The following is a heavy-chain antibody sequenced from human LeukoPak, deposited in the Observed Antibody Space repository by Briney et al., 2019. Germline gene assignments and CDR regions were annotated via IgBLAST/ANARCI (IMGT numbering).Heavy chain of an antibody. Sequence: PGGSLRLSCAASGFTFSSYGMHWVRQAPGKGLEWVAFIRYDGSNKYYADSVKGRFTISRDNSKNTLYLQMSSLRAEDTAVYYCARGYSYGASGFDYWGQGTLVTVSS. CDR1: GFTFSSYG. V-gene: IGHV3-30*02. D-gene: IGHD5-18*01. CDR2: IRYDGSNK. CDR3: ARGYSYGASGFDY. J-gene: IGHJ4*02.